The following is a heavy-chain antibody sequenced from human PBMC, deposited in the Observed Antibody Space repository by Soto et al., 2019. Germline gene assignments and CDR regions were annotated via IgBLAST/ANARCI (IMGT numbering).Heavy chain of an antibody. CDR2: IYYSGST. Sequence: QVQLQESGPGLVKPSQTLSLTCTVSGGSISSGGYYWSWIRQHPGKGLEWIGYIYYSGSTYYNPSLESRVTISVDASKNQFSLKLSSVTAADTAVYYCARIVTYYYGSGSYWGGFDPWGQGTLVTVSS. V-gene: IGHV4-31*03. D-gene: IGHD3-10*01. CDR3: ARIVTYYYGSGSYWGGFDP. CDR1: GGSISSGGYY. J-gene: IGHJ5*02.